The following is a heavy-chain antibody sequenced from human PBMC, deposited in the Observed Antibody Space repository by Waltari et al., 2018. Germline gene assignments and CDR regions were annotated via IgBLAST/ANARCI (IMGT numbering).Heavy chain of an antibody. J-gene: IGHJ4*02. V-gene: IGHV4-59*01. CDR3: ARVGALTPYYFDY. CDR2: IYYSGSN. CDR1: GGSISSYY. Sequence: QVQLQESGPGLVKPSETLSLTCTVSGGSISSYYWSWIRQPPGKVLEWIGYIYYSGSNNYNPSLNSRVTISVDTSKNQFSLKLSSVTAADTAVYYCARVGALTPYYFDYWGQGTLVTVSS. D-gene: IGHD1-26*01.